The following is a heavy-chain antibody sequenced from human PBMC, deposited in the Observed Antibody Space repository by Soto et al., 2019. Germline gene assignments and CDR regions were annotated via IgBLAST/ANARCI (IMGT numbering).Heavy chain of an antibody. Sequence: QVQLVQSGAEVRKPGASVRVSCKATGYSFIRHDINWLRQAAGQGLEWMGSMNPNSGNAVYAQKFQGSVTMTRNTSITTAYIEVTSLKSEDTAVFFCARGAYNDYSHWFDPWVQGTLVTVSS. D-gene: IGHD4-4*01. CDR1: GYSFIRHD. V-gene: IGHV1-8*01. CDR3: ARGAYNDYSHWFDP. CDR2: MNPNSGNA. J-gene: IGHJ5*02.